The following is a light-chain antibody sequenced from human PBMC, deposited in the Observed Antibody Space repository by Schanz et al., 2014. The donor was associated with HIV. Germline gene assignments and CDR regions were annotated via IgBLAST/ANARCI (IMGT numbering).Light chain of an antibody. CDR1: TSNIGRYT. CDR2: SNS. Sequence: QSVLTQPPSVSGTPGQRVTISCSGSTSNIGRYTVNWYQHLPGTAPKFLIYSNSQRPSGVPDRFSGSGSGASASLAISGLQSEDEADYYCAAWDDSLNGVVFGGGTKLTVL. CDR3: AAWDDSLNGVV. V-gene: IGLV1-44*01. J-gene: IGLJ2*01.